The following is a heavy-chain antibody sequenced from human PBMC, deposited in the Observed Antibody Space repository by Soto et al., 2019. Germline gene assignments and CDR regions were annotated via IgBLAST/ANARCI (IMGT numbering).Heavy chain of an antibody. J-gene: IGHJ4*02. D-gene: IGHD6-19*01. Sequence: EVQLVESGGGLVKPGGSLRLSCAASGFTFSSYSMNWVRQAPGKGLEWVSSISSSSSYIYYADSVKGRFTISRDNAKNSLYLQMNSLRAEDTAVYYCARGSRGWYEDSKIDYWGQGTLVTVSS. CDR1: GFTFSSYS. CDR2: ISSSSSYI. V-gene: IGHV3-21*01. CDR3: ARGSRGWYEDSKIDY.